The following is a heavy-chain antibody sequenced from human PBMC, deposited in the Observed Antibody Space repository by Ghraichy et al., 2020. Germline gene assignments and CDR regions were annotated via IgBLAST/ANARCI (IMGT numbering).Heavy chain of an antibody. V-gene: IGHV4-59*08. CDR1: GGSISSYY. D-gene: IGHD4-23*01. CDR2: IYYSGST. CDR3: ARLDYGGNSGGTGRYYYYYMDV. J-gene: IGHJ6*03. Sequence: SETLSLTCTVSGGSISSYYWSWIRQPPGKGLEWIGYIYYSGSTNYNPSLKSRVTISVDTSKNQFSLKLSSVTAADTAVYYCARLDYGGNSGGTGRYYYYYMDVWGKGTTVTVSS.